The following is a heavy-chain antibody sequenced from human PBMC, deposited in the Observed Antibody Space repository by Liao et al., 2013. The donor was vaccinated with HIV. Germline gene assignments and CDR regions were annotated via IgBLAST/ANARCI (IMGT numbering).Heavy chain of an antibody. CDR1: GASISGSY. V-gene: IGHV4-4*07. Sequence: QVQLQESGPGLVKPSQTLSLTCTVSGASISGSYWSWIRQPAGKGLEWIGHIYTSGNTYYNPSLKSRVTMSMDTSKNQFSLKLMSVTAADTATYYCARDRDSWIGPHAYDIWGQGTMVTVSS. CDR3: ARDRDSWIGPHAYDI. CDR2: IYTSGNT. J-gene: IGHJ3*02. D-gene: IGHD3-3*01.